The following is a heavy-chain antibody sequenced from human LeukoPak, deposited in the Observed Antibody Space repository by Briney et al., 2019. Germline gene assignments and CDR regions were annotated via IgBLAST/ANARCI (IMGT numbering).Heavy chain of an antibody. V-gene: IGHV7-4-1*02. CDR1: GYSFTRYA. J-gene: IGHJ6*02. CDR3: ARTYGSGSYSDYYYGMDV. CDR2: IDPSTGNP. D-gene: IGHD3-10*01. Sequence: ASVKVSCKASGYSFTRYAINWVRQAPGQGPEWMGWIDPSTGNPTYAQDFTGRFVFSLDTSVSTAYLQINSLKAEDTAVYYCARTYGSGSYSDYYYGMDVWGQGTTVTVSS.